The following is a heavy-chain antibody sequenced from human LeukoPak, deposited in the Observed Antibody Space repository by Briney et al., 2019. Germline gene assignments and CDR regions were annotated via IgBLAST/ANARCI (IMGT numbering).Heavy chain of an antibody. CDR3: AKHRMWLVGLES. CDR1: GVSISSDNY. D-gene: IGHD6-19*01. Sequence: SETLSLTCIVSGVSISSDNYWGWIRQSPGKGLELIGSVHFSGATHYNPSLKSRVAITLDTSKNQISLKLNSVTAADTAIYYCAKHRMWLVGLESWGQGTLVTVSS. V-gene: IGHV4-39*01. J-gene: IGHJ1*01. CDR2: VHFSGAT.